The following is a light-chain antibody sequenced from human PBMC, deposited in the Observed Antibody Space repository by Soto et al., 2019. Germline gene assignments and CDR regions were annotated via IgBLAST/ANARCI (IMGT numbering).Light chain of an antibody. J-gene: IGKJ5*01. V-gene: IGKV3-11*01. CDR1: QSVSSY. CDR2: DAS. Sequence: EIVLTQSPVTLSLSPGERATVSCRASQSVSSYLAWYQQKPGQAPRLLIYDASNRATGVPARFSGSGSGTDFTLTIGSLEPEDFAVYYCQQRSSWPLTFGQGTRLEI. CDR3: QQRSSWPLT.